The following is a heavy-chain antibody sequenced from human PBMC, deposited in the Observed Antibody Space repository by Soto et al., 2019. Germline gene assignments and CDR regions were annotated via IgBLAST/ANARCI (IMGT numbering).Heavy chain of an antibody. Sequence: SVKVSCKASGFSFTGYYIHWLRQAPVQGLEWMGWINAHSGGTEYAQKFQGRVTLTRDTSIATAYLTLTSLTSDDTALYYCAKDLTRQLAYWLDPWGQGTQVTVSS. CDR2: INAHSGGT. D-gene: IGHD6-6*01. J-gene: IGHJ5*02. CDR3: AKDLTRQLAYWLDP. V-gene: IGHV1-2*02. CDR1: GFSFTGYY.